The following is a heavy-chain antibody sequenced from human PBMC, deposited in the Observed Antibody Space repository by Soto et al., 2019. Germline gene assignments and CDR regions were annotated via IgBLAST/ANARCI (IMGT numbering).Heavy chain of an antibody. J-gene: IGHJ4*02. CDR2: IYYTGST. V-gene: IGHV4-31*03. D-gene: IGHD3-22*01. CDR3: VRNQITYCDNINGSLYFFDY. Sequence: SETLSLTCTVSGGSISNGGYYWSWIRQHPGKGLEWIGHIYYTGSTLYNPSLKGRVNISFGTSKSQFSLRLSSVTSADTAVYYCVRNQITYCDNINGSLYFFDYWGQGTLVTVSS. CDR1: GGSISNGGYY.